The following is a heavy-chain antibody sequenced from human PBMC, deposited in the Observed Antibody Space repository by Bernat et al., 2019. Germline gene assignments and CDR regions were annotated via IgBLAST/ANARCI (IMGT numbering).Heavy chain of an antibody. J-gene: IGHJ6*02. D-gene: IGHD2-15*01. CDR3: AKDTGVVAATPYYYGMDV. CDR1: GFMFSSFG. CDR2: ISYDGSNK. Sequence: QVQLVESGGGVVQPGGCLRLSCAASGFMFSSFGMHWVRQAPGKGLEWVAVISYDGSNKDYADSVKGRFTISRDNSKNTLYLQMNSLRAEDTAVYYCAKDTGVVAATPYYYGMDVWGQGTTVTVSS. V-gene: IGHV3-30*18.